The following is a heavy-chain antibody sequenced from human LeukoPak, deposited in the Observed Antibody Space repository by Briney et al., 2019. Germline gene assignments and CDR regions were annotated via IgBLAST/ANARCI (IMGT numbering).Heavy chain of an antibody. CDR3: ARGGIQVSGIDEFDY. J-gene: IGHJ4*02. CDR1: GFTFYNYA. D-gene: IGHD6-19*01. Sequence: GGSLRLSCAASGFTFYNYAMNWVRQAPGKGLEWVSGISGRGSSTYYADSVKGRFTISRENAESSLYLQMNSLRAEDTAVYYCARGGIQVSGIDEFDYWGQGTLVTVSS. V-gene: IGHV3-23*01. CDR2: ISGRGSST.